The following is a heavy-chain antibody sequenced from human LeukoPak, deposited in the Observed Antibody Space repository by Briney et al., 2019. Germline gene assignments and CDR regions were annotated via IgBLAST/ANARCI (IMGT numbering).Heavy chain of an antibody. Sequence: SVKVSCKASGLTLSTYAISWVRQAPGQGLEWMGGVIPMFGSAHYAQKFQDRVTITTDESTTIAYMELSSLRSEDTAVYYCASSPRIVGRLDYYYYMDVWGKGTTVTVSS. CDR3: ASSPRIVGRLDYYYYMDV. J-gene: IGHJ6*03. D-gene: IGHD6-6*01. CDR2: VIPMFGSA. CDR1: GLTLSTYA. V-gene: IGHV1-69*05.